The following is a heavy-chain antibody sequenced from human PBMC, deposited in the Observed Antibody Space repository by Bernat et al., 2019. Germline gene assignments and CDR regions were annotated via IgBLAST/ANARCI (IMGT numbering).Heavy chain of an antibody. Sequence: QVQLVQSGAEVKKPGASVKVSCKASGYTFTSYDINWVRQATGQGLEWMGWMNPNSGNTGYAQKFQRQVTMTMNTSIHAAYIELSSLRSEDTAVYYCARGRVSVRPPKYSSSWYGLVYWGQGTLVTVSS. J-gene: IGHJ4*02. CDR1: GYTFTSYD. D-gene: IGHD6-13*01. CDR2: MNPNSGNT. CDR3: ARGRVSVRPPKYSSSWYGLVY. V-gene: IGHV1-8*01.